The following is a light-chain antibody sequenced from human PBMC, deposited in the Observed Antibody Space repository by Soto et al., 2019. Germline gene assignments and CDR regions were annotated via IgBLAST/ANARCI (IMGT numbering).Light chain of an antibody. CDR2: EGT. CDR1: SSDVGKDNF. V-gene: IGLV2-23*01. Sequence: QSALTQPASVSGPPGHSITISCTGSSSDVGKDNFVSWYQHHPGQAPKLIIYEGTKRPSGVSDRFSASRSGNTASLTISGLQAEDEADYFCYAYGSGTSPYVFGTGTKVTVL. CDR3: YAYGSGTSPYV. J-gene: IGLJ1*01.